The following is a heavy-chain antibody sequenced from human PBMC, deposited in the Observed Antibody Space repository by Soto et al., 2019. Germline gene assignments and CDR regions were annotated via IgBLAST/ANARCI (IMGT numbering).Heavy chain of an antibody. CDR2: ISYDGSNK. CDR1: GFTFSSYG. Sequence: QVQLVESGGGVVQPGRSLRLSCAASGFTFSSYGMHWVRQAPGKGLEWVAVISYDGSNKYYADSVKGRFTISRDNSKNTLYLQMNSLRAEDTAVYYCAKGRGFWDYYYGMDVW. D-gene: IGHD3-16*01. V-gene: IGHV3-30*18. J-gene: IGHJ6*01. CDR3: AKGRGFWDYYYGMDV.